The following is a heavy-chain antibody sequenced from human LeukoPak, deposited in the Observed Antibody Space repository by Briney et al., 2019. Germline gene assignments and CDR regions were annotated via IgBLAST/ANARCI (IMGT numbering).Heavy chain of an antibody. D-gene: IGHD2-2*03. CDR1: GGSISSGGYY. Sequence: SQTLSLTCTVSGGSISSGGYYWSWLRQHPGKGLEWIGYIYYSGSTYYNPFLKSRVTISVDTSKNQFSLRLSSVTAADTAVYYCAGGYCSSTSCYPAVLFRIWGQGTMVTVSS. J-gene: IGHJ3*02. CDR3: AGGYCSSTSCYPAVLFRI. CDR2: IYYSGST. V-gene: IGHV4-31*03.